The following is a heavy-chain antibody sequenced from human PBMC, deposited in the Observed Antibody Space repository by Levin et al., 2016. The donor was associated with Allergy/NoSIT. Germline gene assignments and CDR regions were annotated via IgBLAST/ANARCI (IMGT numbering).Heavy chain of an antibody. CDR3: ARAFYYDSSGYFFDT. Sequence: SGPTLVKPTQTLTLTCTFSGFSLTTPGVGVGWVRQPPGKALDWLAVFYWNDQKRYSPSLKARLTITKDTSKNQVVLKMTNTSPVDSGTYYCARAFYYDSSGYFFDTWGQGALVTVSS. CDR1: GFSLTTPGVG. D-gene: IGHD3-22*01. CDR2: FYWNDQK. J-gene: IGHJ4*02. V-gene: IGHV2-5*01.